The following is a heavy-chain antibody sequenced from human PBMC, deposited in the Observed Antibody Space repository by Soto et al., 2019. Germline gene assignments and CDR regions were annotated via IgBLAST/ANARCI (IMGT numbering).Heavy chain of an antibody. CDR1: GFTVSNNY. V-gene: IGHV3-53*01. CDR3: GTCPGGGSY. D-gene: IGHD3-16*01. J-gene: IGHJ4*02. CDR2: IYSGGYT. Sequence: EVQLVESGGGLIQPGGSLRLSCAVSGFTVSNNYMSWVRQAPGKGLEGVSVIYSGGYTAYGDSVKGRFTISRDNSKNTLNFQNEKMGPRDAAVSYVGTCPGGGSYWGQGTLVTVSS.